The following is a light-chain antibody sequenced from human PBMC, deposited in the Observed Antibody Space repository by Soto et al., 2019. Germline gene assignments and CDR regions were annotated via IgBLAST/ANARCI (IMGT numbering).Light chain of an antibody. J-gene: IGLJ2*01. CDR2: GDI. Sequence: QSVLTQPPSVSGAPGQRVTISCTGSSSNIGACYNVHWYQQLPGTAPKLLIYGDIDRPSGVPDRFSGSKSGTSASLAITGLKAEDEADYYCQSYDSSLRGVLFGGGTKLTVL. CDR3: QSYDSSLRGVL. CDR1: SSNIGACYN. V-gene: IGLV1-40*01.